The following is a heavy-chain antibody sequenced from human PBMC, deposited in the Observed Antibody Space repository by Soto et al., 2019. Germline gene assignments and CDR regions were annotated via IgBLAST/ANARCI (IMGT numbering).Heavy chain of an antibody. D-gene: IGHD3-3*01. V-gene: IGHV4-4*02. CDR2: IYHSGST. Sequence: LSLTCAVSGDSMSNTNWWSWVRQSPGKGLEWIGEIYHSGSTNYNPSLKSRVTISVDKSKNQFSLELSSVTAADTAVYYCAKRSLRRLRFVETHWGQGTLVTVSS. J-gene: IGHJ4*02. CDR3: AKRSLRRLRFVETH. CDR1: GDSMSNTNW.